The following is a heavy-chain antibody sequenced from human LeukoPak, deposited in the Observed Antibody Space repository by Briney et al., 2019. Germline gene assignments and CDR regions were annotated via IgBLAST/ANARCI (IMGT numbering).Heavy chain of an antibody. D-gene: IGHD4-17*01. CDR3: ATRYVYGDPGAFDI. V-gene: IGHV1-69*13. Sequence: SVKVSCKASGGTFSSYAISWVRQAPGQGLEWMGGIIPIFGTANYAQKFQGRVTITADESTSTAYMELSSLRSEDAAVYYCATRYVYGDPGAFDIWGQGTMVTVSS. CDR1: GGTFSSYA. CDR2: IIPIFGTA. J-gene: IGHJ3*02.